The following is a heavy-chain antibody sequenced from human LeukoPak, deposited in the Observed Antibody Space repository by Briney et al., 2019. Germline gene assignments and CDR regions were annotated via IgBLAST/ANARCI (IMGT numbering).Heavy chain of an antibody. D-gene: IGHD6-13*01. V-gene: IGHV4-34*12. CDR1: GGSFSGYY. Sequence: PSETLSLTCAVYGGSFSGYYWSWIRQPPGKGLEWIGEIIHSGSTNYNPSLKSRVTISVDTSKNQFSLKLSSLTAADTAVYYCARVGAAAGYTSEHFQYWGQGTLVTVSS. CDR2: IIHSGST. CDR3: ARVGAAAGYTSEHFQY. J-gene: IGHJ1*01.